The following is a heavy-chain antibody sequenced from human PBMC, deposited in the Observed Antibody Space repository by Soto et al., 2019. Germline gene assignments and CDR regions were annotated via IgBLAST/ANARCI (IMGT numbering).Heavy chain of an antibody. V-gene: IGHV4-39*07. CDR3: GTWYGNAGYTF. D-gene: IGHD1-1*01. CDR2: INHSGST. CDR1: GGSISSSGYY. J-gene: IGHJ4*02. Sequence: SETLSLTCTVSGGSISSSGYYWSWIRQPPGKGLEWTGEINHSGSTNYNPSLKSRVTISVDTSKNQFSLKLTSVTVADTAVYYCGTWYGNAGYTFWGKGPQVTVSP.